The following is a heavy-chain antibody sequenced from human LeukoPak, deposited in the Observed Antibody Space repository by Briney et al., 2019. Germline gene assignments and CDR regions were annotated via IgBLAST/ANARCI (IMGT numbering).Heavy chain of an antibody. CDR3: AKGDFIYYDTPLDP. Sequence: GGSLRLSCAASGFTFSSYAMHWVRQAPGKGLEWVAVISYDGSNKYYADSVKGRFTISRDNPKNTLYLQMNSLRAEDTAVYYCAKGDFIYYDTPLDPWGQGTLVTVSS. CDR2: ISYDGSNK. CDR1: GFTFSSYA. D-gene: IGHD3-22*01. V-gene: IGHV3-30*18. J-gene: IGHJ5*02.